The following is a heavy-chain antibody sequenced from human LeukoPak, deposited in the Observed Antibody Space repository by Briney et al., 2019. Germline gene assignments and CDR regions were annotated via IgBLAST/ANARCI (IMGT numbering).Heavy chain of an antibody. V-gene: IGHV2-26*01. CDR3: ARSAKVSSGWYDFDY. CDR2: IFSTDEK. J-gene: IGHJ4*02. Sequence: ETLALTCTFSGGSISTYYWSWIRQPPGKALEWLAHIFSTDEKSYSTSLNNRLTISKDTSKSQVVLTMTNMDPVDTATYYCARSAKVSSGWYDFDYWGRGTLVTVSS. D-gene: IGHD6-19*01. CDR1: GGSISTYYW.